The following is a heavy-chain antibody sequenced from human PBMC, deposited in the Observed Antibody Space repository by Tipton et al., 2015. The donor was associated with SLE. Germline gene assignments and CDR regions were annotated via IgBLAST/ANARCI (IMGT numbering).Heavy chain of an antibody. CDR1: GGSFSGYY. D-gene: IGHD1-26*01. CDR2: INHIGST. V-gene: IGHV4-34*01. Sequence: TLSLTCAVSGGSFSGYYWNWIRQPPGKGLEWIGEINHIGSTNYNPSLKSRVTMSVDTSKNQFSLKLSSVTAADTAVYYCARDQARRWEPYYYYYGMDVWGQGTTVTVSS. CDR3: ARDQARRWEPYYYYYGMDV. J-gene: IGHJ6*02.